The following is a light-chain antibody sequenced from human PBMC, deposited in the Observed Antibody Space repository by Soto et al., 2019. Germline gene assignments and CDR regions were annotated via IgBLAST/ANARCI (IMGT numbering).Light chain of an antibody. CDR1: KLGDKY. V-gene: IGLV3-1*01. CDR2: QDS. CDR3: PAWDSSTSVV. Sequence: SYELTQPPSVSVSPGQTASITCSGDKLGDKYACWYQQKPGQSPVLVIYQDSKRPSGIPERFSGSNSGNTATLTISGTQAIDEADYYCPAWDSSTSVVFGGGTKLTVL. J-gene: IGLJ2*01.